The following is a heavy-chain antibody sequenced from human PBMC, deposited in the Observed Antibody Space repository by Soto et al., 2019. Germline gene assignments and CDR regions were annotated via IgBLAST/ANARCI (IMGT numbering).Heavy chain of an antibody. D-gene: IGHD6-19*01. Sequence: QVQLVQSGGGVVQPGRSLRLSCAASGFTFSNYGMHWVRQAPGKGLEWVAIIWYDGSNKYYADSVTGRFTISRDNSKNTVYLQMNSLRVEDTAVYYCARGRSAVAGTFDPWGQGTLVTVSS. V-gene: IGHV3-33*01. CDR3: ARGRSAVAGTFDP. J-gene: IGHJ5*02. CDR2: IWYDGSNK. CDR1: GFTFSNYG.